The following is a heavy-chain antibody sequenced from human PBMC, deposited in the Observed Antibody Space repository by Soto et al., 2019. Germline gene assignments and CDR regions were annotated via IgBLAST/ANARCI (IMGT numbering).Heavy chain of an antibody. CDR3: ARGATSVELPYDY. Sequence: QVQLVQSGAEVKKPGASVKVSCRASGYSFISYDIHWVRQAPGQGLEWMGIINPRGDSTSYAQKFQGRVTMTRDTSTTTVYMGLNSLRSEDTAVYYCARGATSVELPYDYWGQGTLVTGSS. V-gene: IGHV1-46*01. CDR1: GYSFISYD. CDR2: INPRGDST. J-gene: IGHJ4*02. D-gene: IGHD1-7*01.